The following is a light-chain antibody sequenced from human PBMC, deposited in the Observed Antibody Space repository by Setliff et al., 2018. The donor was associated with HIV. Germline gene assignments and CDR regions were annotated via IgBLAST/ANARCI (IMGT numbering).Light chain of an antibody. CDR2: EVS. Sequence: QSVLTQPASVSGSPGQSITISCTGTSSDVGGYNYVSWYQQHPGKAPKLMISEVSNRPSGVSNRFSGSKSGNTASLTISGLQADDEADYYCTSYTTSNTITRVFGTGTRAPS. V-gene: IGLV2-14*01. CDR3: TSYTTSNTITRV. CDR1: SSDVGGYNY. J-gene: IGLJ1*01.